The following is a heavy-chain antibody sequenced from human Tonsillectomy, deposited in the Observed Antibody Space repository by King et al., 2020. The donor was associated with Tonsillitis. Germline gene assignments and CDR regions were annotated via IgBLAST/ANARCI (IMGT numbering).Heavy chain of an antibody. CDR2: INPNSGGT. Sequence: VQLVESGAEVKKPGASVKVSCTASGYTFTGYYMHWVRQAPGQGLEWMGWINPNSGGTNYAQKFQGRVTMTRDTSISTAYMELSRLRSDDTAVYDCARDASCDSSGYFIIPFDYWGQGTLVTVSS. J-gene: IGHJ4*02. CDR1: GYTFTGYY. V-gene: IGHV1-2*02. D-gene: IGHD3-22*01. CDR3: ARDASCDSSGYFIIPFDY.